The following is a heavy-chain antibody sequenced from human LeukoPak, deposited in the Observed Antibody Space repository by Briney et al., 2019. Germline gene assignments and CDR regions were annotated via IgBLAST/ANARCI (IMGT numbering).Heavy chain of an antibody. CDR3: ARDEGSILPFDY. J-gene: IGHJ4*02. V-gene: IGHV1-46*01. CDR1: GYTFTSYY. Sequence: GASVKVSCTASGYTFTSYYMHWVRQAPGQGLEWMGIINPSGGSTSYAQKFQGRVTMTRDTSTSTVYMELSSLRSEDTAVYYCARDEGSILPFDYWGQGTLVTVSS. CDR2: INPSGGST. D-gene: IGHD3-10*01.